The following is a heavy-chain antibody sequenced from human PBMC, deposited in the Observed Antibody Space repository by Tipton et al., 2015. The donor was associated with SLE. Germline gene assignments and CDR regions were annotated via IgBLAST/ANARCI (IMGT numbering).Heavy chain of an antibody. V-gene: IGHV4-34*01. J-gene: IGHJ4*02. CDR1: GGSFSGYY. Sequence: LSLTCAVYGGSFSGYYWSWIRQPPGKGLEWIGEINHSGSTNYNPSLKSRVTISVDTSKNQFSLKLSSVTAADTAVYYCARDERFYGSGSYTYWGQGTLVTVSS. CDR2: INHSGST. CDR3: ARDERFYGSGSYTY. D-gene: IGHD3-10*01.